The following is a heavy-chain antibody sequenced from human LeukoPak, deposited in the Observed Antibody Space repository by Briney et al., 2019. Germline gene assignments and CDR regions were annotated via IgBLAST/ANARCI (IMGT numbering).Heavy chain of an antibody. V-gene: IGHV3-53*01. J-gene: IGHJ4*02. D-gene: IGHD3-3*01. CDR2: IYSDGRT. CDR1: GFTVSANY. CDR3: ARSGEFDFWSGYYY. Sequence: GGALRLSCAAFGFTVSANYTSWVRQAPGKGLEWVSLIYSDGRTLYADSVKGRFTISRDNSKNTVYLRMNSLRAEDTAVYYCARSGEFDFWSGYYYWGRGTLVTVSS.